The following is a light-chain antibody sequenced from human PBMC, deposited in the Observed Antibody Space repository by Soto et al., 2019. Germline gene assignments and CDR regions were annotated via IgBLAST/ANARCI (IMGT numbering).Light chain of an antibody. V-gene: IGLV2-11*01. CDR1: SSDVGSYNY. Sequence: QSVLTQPASVSGSPGQSITISCTGTSSDVGSYNYVSWYQQHPGKAPKLIIYDVSKRPSGVPDRFSGSKSGNTASLTISGLQAEHEADYYCCSYTGSSPFVFGAGTKATVL. J-gene: IGLJ1*01. CDR3: CSYTGSSPFV. CDR2: DVS.